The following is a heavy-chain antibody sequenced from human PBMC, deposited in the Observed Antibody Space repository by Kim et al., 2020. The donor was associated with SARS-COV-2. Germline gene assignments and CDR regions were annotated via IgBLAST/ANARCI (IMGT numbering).Heavy chain of an antibody. CDR1: GYTFNTYG. Sequence: ASVKVSCKASGYTFNTYGISWVRQAPGHGLEWMGWISTYDSKTNYAQKFEGRVTMTTDTSTSTAYMELRSLRSDDTAVYYCARGKVVLWYGEVHHFNMDVWGQGTTVTVSS. CDR3: ARGKVVLWYGEVHHFNMDV. CDR2: ISTYDSKT. J-gene: IGHJ6*02. V-gene: IGHV1-18*04. D-gene: IGHD3-10*01.